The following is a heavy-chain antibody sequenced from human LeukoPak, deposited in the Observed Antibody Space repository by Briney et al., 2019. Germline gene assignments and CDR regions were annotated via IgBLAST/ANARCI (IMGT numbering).Heavy chain of an antibody. CDR1: GFTFSTYG. Sequence: GGSLRLSCAASGFTFSTYGMHWVRQAPGKGPEWVAVLSYDGSNKYYGDSVKGRFTISRDNSKSTLFLQMNSLRPEDTAVYYCAKTESLYCGADCSLGYWGQGTLVTVSS. D-gene: IGHD2-21*02. CDR3: AKTESLYCGADCSLGY. CDR2: LSYDGSNK. J-gene: IGHJ4*02. V-gene: IGHV3-30*18.